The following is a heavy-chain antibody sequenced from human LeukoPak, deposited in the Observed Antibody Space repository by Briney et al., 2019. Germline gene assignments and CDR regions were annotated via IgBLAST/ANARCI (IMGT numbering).Heavy chain of an antibody. CDR2: INHSGST. CDR3: ASDRSSWNPGAPS. J-gene: IGHJ5*02. V-gene: IGHV4-4*02. Sequence: PSETLSLTCAVSGGSISSSDWWTWVRQPPGKGPEWIGEINHSGSTNYNPSFKSRVTISVDTSKNQFSLKLSSVTAADTAVYYCASDRSSWNPGAPSWGQGTLVTVSS. D-gene: IGHD6-13*01. CDR1: GGSISSSDW.